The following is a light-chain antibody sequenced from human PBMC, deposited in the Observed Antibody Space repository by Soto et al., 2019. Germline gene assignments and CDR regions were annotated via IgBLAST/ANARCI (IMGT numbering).Light chain of an antibody. CDR2: AAS. J-gene: IGKJ5*01. CDR3: QQSYSMPIT. Sequence: DIQMTQSPSSLSASVGDRVAITCRASQGIGGYLNWYQQKPGKAPKLLISAASSLQSGVPSRFSGSGSGTDFTLTIVSLQPEDFATYYCQQSYSMPITFGQGTRLEI. CDR1: QGIGGY. V-gene: IGKV1-39*01.